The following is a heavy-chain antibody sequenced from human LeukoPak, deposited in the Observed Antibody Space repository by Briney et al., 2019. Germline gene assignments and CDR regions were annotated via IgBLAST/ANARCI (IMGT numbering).Heavy chain of an antibody. J-gene: IGHJ4*02. CDR3: ARIPSEFYYGSGSRAY. CDR2: INPNSGGT. D-gene: IGHD3-10*01. V-gene: IGHV1-2*02. Sequence: ASVKVSCKASGYTFTGYYMHWVRQAPGQGLEWMGWINPNSGGTNYAQKFQGRVTMTRDTSISTAYMELSSLRSEDTAVYYCARIPSEFYYGSGSRAYWGQGTLVTVSS. CDR1: GYTFTGYY.